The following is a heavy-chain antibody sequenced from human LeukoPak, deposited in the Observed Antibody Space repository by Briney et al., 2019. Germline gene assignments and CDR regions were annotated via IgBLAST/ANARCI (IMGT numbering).Heavy chain of an antibody. CDR3: ARAPDGDYAYSNWYFDL. CDR2: INHSGST. D-gene: IGHD4-17*01. Sequence: ASETLSLTCAVYGGSFSGYYWSWIRQPPGKGLEWIGEINHSGSTNYNPSLKSRVTISVDTSKNQFSLKLSSVTAADTAVYYCARAPDGDYAYSNWYFDLWGRGTLVTVSS. V-gene: IGHV4-34*01. CDR1: GGSFSGYY. J-gene: IGHJ2*01.